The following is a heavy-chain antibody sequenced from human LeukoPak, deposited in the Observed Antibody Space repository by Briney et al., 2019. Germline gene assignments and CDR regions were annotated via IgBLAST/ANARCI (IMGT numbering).Heavy chain of an antibody. CDR2: IKQDGSEK. CDR1: GFTFSSYW. V-gene: IGHV3-7*01. D-gene: IGHD4-23*01. J-gene: IGHJ4*02. CDR3: ARDQDDYGGPLDY. Sequence: PGGSLRLPCAASGFTFSSYWMSWVRQAPGKGLEWVANIKQDGSEKYYVDSVKGRFTISRDNAKNSLYLQMNSLRGEDTAVYYCARDQDDYGGPLDYWGQGTLVTVSS.